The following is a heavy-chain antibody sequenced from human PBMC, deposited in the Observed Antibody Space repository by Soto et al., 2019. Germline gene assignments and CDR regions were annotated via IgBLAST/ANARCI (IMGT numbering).Heavy chain of an antibody. Sequence: GGSLRLSCAASGFTFSDYAMSWVRHSPGKGLEWVSAITGSGDDTYHADSVKGRVTISRDNTKITLYLEMDSLKADDTAMYYCAKGSASGRPYYFDYWGQGSLVTVSS. J-gene: IGHJ4*02. CDR2: ITGSGDDT. CDR3: AKGSASGRPYYFDY. D-gene: IGHD1-26*01. V-gene: IGHV3-23*01. CDR1: GFTFSDYA.